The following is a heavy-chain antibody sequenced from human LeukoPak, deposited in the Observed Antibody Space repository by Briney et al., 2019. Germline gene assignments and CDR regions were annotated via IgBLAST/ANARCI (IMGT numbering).Heavy chain of an antibody. CDR2: IKQDGSEK. CDR1: GFTFSSYW. D-gene: IGHD3-10*01. CDR3: AKGITFGEFPVDY. J-gene: IGHJ4*02. Sequence: GGSLRLSCAASGFTFSSYWMSWVRQAPGKGLEWVPNIKQDGSEKYYVDSVKGRFTISRDNAKNSLYLQMNSLRAEDTALYYCAKGITFGEFPVDYWGQGTLVTVSS. V-gene: IGHV3-7*03.